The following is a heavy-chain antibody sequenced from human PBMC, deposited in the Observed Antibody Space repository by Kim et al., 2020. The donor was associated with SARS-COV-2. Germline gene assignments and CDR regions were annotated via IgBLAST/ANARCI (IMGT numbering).Heavy chain of an antibody. CDR2: ISAVSGNT. D-gene: IGHD1-26*01. CDR1: GYIFADYA. J-gene: IGHJ6*02. V-gene: IGHV1-3*01. Sequence: ASVKVSCKASGYIFADYAFHWVRQAPGQRLEWMGWISAVSGNTKYLPNLQGRVTITRDTSASTSYMALSTLRSDDTAVYDCAKDRSINGWDGIDVLGRGT. CDR3: AKDRSINGWDGIDV.